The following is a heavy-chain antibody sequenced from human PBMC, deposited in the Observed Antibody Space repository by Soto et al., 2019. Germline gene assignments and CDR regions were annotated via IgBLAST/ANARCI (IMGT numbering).Heavy chain of an antibody. D-gene: IGHD3-10*01. V-gene: IGHV4-59*01. J-gene: IGHJ6*03. CDR1: GGSISSYY. CDR3: AVDYGSGSYYKPPFMDV. Sequence: SETLSLTCTVSGGSISSYYWSWIRQPPGKGLEWIGYIYYSGSTNYNPSLKSRVTISVDTSKNQFSLKLSSVTAADTAVYYCAVDYGSGSYYKPPFMDVWGKGTTVTVSS. CDR2: IYYSGST.